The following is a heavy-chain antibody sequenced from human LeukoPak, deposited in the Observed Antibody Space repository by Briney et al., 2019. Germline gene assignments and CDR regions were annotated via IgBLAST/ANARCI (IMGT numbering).Heavy chain of an antibody. J-gene: IGHJ3*02. V-gene: IGHV3-23*01. CDR3: AFNGGDSDYGDYANAFGI. Sequence: PGGSLRLSCAASGFTFSSYAMSWVRQAPGKGLEWVSAISGSGGSTYYADSVKGRFTISRDNSKNTLYLQMNSLRAEDTAVYYCAFNGGDSDYGDYANAFGIWGQGTMVTVSS. D-gene: IGHD4-17*01. CDR1: GFTFSSYA. CDR2: ISGSGGST.